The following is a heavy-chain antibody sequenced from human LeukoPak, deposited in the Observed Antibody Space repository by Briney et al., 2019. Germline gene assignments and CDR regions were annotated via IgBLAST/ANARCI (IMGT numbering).Heavy chain of an antibody. V-gene: IGHV3-74*01. Sequence: GGSLRLSCAASGSTFNTNWMHWVRQAPGKGLVWVSCINGDGSTTTYADSVKGRFTISRDNAKNTVYLQINNLRAEDTAVYYCARDRYYVPDNWGQGTLVTVSS. CDR2: INGDGSTT. CDR1: GSTFNTNW. J-gene: IGHJ4*02. CDR3: ARDRYYVPDN. D-gene: IGHD3-10*02.